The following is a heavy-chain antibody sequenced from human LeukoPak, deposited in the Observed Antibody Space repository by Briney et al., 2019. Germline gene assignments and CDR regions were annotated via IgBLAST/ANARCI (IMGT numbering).Heavy chain of an antibody. J-gene: IGHJ4*02. CDR2: INHSGST. CDR1: GGSFSGYY. Sequence: PSETLSLTCALYGGSFSGYYWNWIRQPPGKGLEWIGQINHSGSTNYNPSLKSRVTISIDTSKNQFSLKLTSVTAADTAMYYCARRANGPSYWGQGTLVTVSS. V-gene: IGHV4-34*01. D-gene: IGHD2-8*01. CDR3: ARRANGPSY.